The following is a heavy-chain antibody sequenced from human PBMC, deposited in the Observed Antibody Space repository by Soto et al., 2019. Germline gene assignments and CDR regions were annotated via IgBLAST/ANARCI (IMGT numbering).Heavy chain of an antibody. CDR1: GFTFSSYW. V-gene: IGHV3-7*01. Sequence: GGSLRLSCAASGFTFSSYWMSWVRQAPGKGLEWVANIKQDGSEKYYVDSVKGRFTISRDNAKNSLYLQMNSLRAEDTAVYYCARAQQDCSSTSCSYWYFDLWGRGTLVTVSS. CDR2: IKQDGSEK. J-gene: IGHJ2*01. D-gene: IGHD2-2*01. CDR3: ARAQQDCSSTSCSYWYFDL.